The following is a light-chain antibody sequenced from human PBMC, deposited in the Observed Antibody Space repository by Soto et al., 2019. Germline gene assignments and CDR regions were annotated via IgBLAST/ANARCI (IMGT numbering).Light chain of an antibody. CDR3: MQALQTPRT. Sequence: DIVMTQSPLSLPVTPGEPASISCRSSQSLLHSYGYNYLDWYLQKPGQSPQLLIYLGSNRASGVPDRFSGSGSRTDFTLKISRVEAADVGVYYCMQALQTPRTFGQGTKLEIK. CDR2: LGS. CDR1: QSLLHSYGYNY. V-gene: IGKV2-28*01. J-gene: IGKJ2*01.